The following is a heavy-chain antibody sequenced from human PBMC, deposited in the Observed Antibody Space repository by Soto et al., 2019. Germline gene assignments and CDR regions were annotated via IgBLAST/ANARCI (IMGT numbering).Heavy chain of an antibody. CDR3: ARGSEYLITFGGVIDY. D-gene: IGHD3-16*02. Sequence: QVQLQESGPGLVKPSQTLSLTCTVSGGSISSGGYYWSWIRQHPGKGLEWIGYIYYSGSTYYNPSLKSRVTISVGTSKNQLFLKLSSVTAAGTAVYYCARGSEYLITFGGVIDYWGQGTLVTVSS. J-gene: IGHJ4*02. CDR1: GGSISSGGYY. CDR2: IYYSGST. V-gene: IGHV4-31*03.